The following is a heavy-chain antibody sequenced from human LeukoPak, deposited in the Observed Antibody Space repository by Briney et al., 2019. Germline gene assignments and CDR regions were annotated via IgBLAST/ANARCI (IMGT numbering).Heavy chain of an antibody. Sequence: PGGSLRLSCAASGFTFGTYDMNWVRQAPGKGLEWISCITSRSETRYYADSVKGRFTISRDNAKNSLFLQLNSLRADDTAVYYCVRSLAVDSDNFNDYFDYWGQGTLVTVSS. J-gene: IGHJ4*02. V-gene: IGHV3-48*03. D-gene: IGHD3-22*01. CDR2: ITSRSETR. CDR1: GFTFGTYD. CDR3: VRSLAVDSDNFNDYFDY.